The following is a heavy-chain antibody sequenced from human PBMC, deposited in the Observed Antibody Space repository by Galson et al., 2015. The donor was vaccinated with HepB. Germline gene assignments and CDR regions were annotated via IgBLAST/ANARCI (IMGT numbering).Heavy chain of an antibody. CDR3: AKDLGPYDYYYYMDV. CDR2: ISYDGSNK. V-gene: IGHV3-30*18. CDR1: GFTFSSYG. Sequence: SLRLSCAASGFTFSSYGMHWVRQAPGKGLEWVAVISYDGSNKYYADSVKGRFTISRDNSKNTLYLQMNSLRAEDTAVYYCAKDLGPYDYYYYMDVWGKGTTVTVSS. J-gene: IGHJ6*03. D-gene: IGHD3/OR15-3a*01.